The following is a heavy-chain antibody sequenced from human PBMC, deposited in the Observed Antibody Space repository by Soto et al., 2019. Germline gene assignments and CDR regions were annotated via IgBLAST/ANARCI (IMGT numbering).Heavy chain of an antibody. Sequence: EVQLVESGGGLVQPGGSLRLSCAASGFTFSSYSMNWVRQAPGKGLEWVSYISSSSSTIYYADSVKGRFTISRDNAKNSLYLQMNSLRDEDTAVYYCARSDYGDYALAFDYWGQGTLVTVSS. CDR3: ARSDYGDYALAFDY. CDR2: ISSSSSTI. V-gene: IGHV3-48*02. CDR1: GFTFSSYS. D-gene: IGHD4-17*01. J-gene: IGHJ4*02.